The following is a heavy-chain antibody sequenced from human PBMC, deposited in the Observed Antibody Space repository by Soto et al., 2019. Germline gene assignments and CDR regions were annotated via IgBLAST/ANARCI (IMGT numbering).Heavy chain of an antibody. CDR3: AKDGVITFGGVHAKTTPNWFDP. V-gene: IGHV3-23*01. D-gene: IGHD3-16*01. CDR2: ISGSGGST. CDR1: GFTFSSYA. J-gene: IGHJ5*02. Sequence: PGGSLRLSCAASGFTFSSYAMSWVRQAPGKGLEWVSAISGSGGSTYYADSVKGRFTISRDNSKNTLYLQMNSLRAEDTAVYYCAKDGVITFGGVHAKTTPNWFDPWGQGTLVTVSS.